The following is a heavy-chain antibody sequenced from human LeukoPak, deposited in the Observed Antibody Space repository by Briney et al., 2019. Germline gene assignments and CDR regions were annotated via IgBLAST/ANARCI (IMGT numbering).Heavy chain of an antibody. V-gene: IGHV3-23*01. CDR2: ISGSGGST. CDR1: GFTFSSYA. J-gene: IGHJ6*03. D-gene: IGHD3-3*01. CDR3: AKDGAKTYYDLRYYYMDV. Sequence: QSGGSLRLSCAASGFTFSSYAMSWVRQAPGKGLEWVSAISGSGGSTYYADSVKGRFTISRDNSKNTLYLQMNSLRAEDMAVYYCAKDGAKTYYDLRYYYMDVWGKGTTVTVSS.